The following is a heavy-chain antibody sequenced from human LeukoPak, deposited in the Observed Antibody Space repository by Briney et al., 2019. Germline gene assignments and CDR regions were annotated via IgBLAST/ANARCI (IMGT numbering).Heavy chain of an antibody. V-gene: IGHV3-7*01. CDR2: GKQDGSGK. Sequence: GGSLSLSCAASGFTFSSYWMSWGRQAPGKGLEWVANGKQDGSGKTYVDSVKGRVTISRDNAKNSLYLQMNSLRAEDTAVYYCARGAPYSRPLHFDYWGQGTLVTVSS. J-gene: IGHJ4*02. CDR3: ARGAPYSRPLHFDY. CDR1: GFTFSSYW. D-gene: IGHD6-13*01.